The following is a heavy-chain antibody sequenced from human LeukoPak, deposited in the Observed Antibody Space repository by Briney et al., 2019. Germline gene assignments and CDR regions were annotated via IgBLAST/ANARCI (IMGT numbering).Heavy chain of an antibody. CDR3: TTDWVYYDFWSGYVNY. D-gene: IGHD3-3*01. Sequence: ETLSLTRVVSGGSISSGFWWSWARQAPGKGLEWVGRIKSKTDGGTTDYAAPVKGRFTISRDDSKNTLYLQMNSLKTEDTAVYYCTTDWVYYDFWSGYVNYWGQGTLVTVSS. CDR2: IKSKTDGGTT. V-gene: IGHV3-15*01. CDR1: GGSISSGFW. J-gene: IGHJ4*02.